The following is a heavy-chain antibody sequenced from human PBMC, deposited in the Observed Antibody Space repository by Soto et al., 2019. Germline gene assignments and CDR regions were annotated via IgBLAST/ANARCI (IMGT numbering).Heavy chain of an antibody. V-gene: IGHV3-30-3*01. J-gene: IGHJ4*02. CDR1: GYTFSSYA. CDR2: ISYDGSNK. Sequence: PGGSLRLSCAASGYTFSSYAMHWVRQAPGKGLEWVAVISYDGSNKYYADSVKGRFTISRDNSKNTLYLQMNSLRAEDTAVYYCARDFADWRYYDSSGPPRYWGQGTLVTVS. CDR3: ARDFADWRYYDSSGPPRY. D-gene: IGHD3-22*01.